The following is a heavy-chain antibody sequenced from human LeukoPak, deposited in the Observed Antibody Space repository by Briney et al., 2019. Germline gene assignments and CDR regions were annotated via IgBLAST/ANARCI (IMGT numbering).Heavy chain of an antibody. V-gene: IGHV3-23*01. D-gene: IGHD2-15*01. CDR3: AKQKGYCSGGSCYYSDY. CDR1: GFTFSDYW. J-gene: IGHJ4*02. CDR2: LSGSGAST. Sequence: GGSLRLSCAASGFTFSDYWMHWVRQAPGEGLVWVSTLSGSGASTSYADSVKGRFTISRDNSKNTLYLQMNSLRAEDTARYYCAKQKGYCSGGSCYYSDYWGQGTLVTVSS.